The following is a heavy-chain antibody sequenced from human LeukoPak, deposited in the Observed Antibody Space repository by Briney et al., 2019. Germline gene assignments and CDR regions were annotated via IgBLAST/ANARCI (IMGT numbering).Heavy chain of an antibody. CDR3: ASDDPVVGTDY. CDR1: GGSISGSTYY. Sequence: ASETLSLTCTVSGGSISGSTYYWGWVRQPPGKGLEWIGSIYYGGSTYYNPSLKSRVTMSLDTSKNEFSLKLSSVTAADTAVYYCASDDPVVGTDYWGQGTLVAVSS. J-gene: IGHJ4*02. D-gene: IGHD6-19*01. V-gene: IGHV4-39*07. CDR2: IYYGGST.